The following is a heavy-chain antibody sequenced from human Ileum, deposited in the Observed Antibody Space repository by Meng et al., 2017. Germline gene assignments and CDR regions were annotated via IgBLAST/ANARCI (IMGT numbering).Heavy chain of an antibody. V-gene: IGHV3-13*01. Sequence: GEGFVRPGGSMRLSSAASGFTFRSCDMHLVRQVTGKSLDWVSPIGPAGDTDYSGSVKGRFTISRDNSEKTIYLQMNDLRVEDTAVYYCARRSGSYPVNDLWGQGTLVTVSS. CDR3: ARRSGSYPVNDL. CDR2: IGPAGDT. CDR1: GFTFRSCD. J-gene: IGHJ5*02. D-gene: IGHD1-26*01.